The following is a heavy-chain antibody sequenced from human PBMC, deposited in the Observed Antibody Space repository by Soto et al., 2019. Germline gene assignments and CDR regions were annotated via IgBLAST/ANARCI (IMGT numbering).Heavy chain of an antibody. Sequence: AETLSLTCAVYGGSFSGYYWSWIRQPPGKGLEWIGEINHSGSTNYNPSLKSRVTISVDTSKNQFSLKLSSVTAADTAVYYCAREDQDYYESSGNPFDLWGQGTPVNRLL. J-gene: IGHJ4*02. CDR1: GGSFSGYY. CDR3: AREDQDYYESSGNPFDL. D-gene: IGHD3-22*01. V-gene: IGHV4-34*01. CDR2: INHSGST.